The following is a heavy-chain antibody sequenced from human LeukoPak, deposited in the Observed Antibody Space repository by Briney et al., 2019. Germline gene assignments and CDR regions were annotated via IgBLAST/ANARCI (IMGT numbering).Heavy chain of an antibody. CDR1: EFTVSSNY. D-gene: IGHD5-18*01. CDR2: IYSGGST. CDR3: AIGDRDTAITALNH. V-gene: IGHV3-66*01. J-gene: IGHJ5*02. Sequence: PGGSLRLSCAASEFTVSSNYMSWVRQAPGKGLEWVSVIYSGGSTYYADSVKGRFTISRDTSRNTLYLQMNSLRAEDTAVYYCAIGDRDTAITALNHWGQGTLVTVSS.